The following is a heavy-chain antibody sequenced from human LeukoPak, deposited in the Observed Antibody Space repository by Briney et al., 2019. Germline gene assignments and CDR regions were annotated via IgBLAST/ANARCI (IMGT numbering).Heavy chain of an antibody. CDR1: GYTFANCD. V-gene: IGHV1-8*01. CDR2: MSPNSGNT. Sequence: ASVKVSCKTSGYTFANCDINWVRQTTGQGLEWMGWMSPNSGNTGYAQNFQGRFAMTRDTSISTVYMELSSLSSEDTAVYYCARESSRGNYFDYWGQGTLVTVSS. CDR3: ARESSRGNYFDY. J-gene: IGHJ4*02.